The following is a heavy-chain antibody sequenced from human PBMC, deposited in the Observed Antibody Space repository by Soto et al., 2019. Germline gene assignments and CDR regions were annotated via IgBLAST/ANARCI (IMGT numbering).Heavy chain of an antibody. CDR2: IYYSGST. V-gene: IGHV4-59*01. D-gene: IGHD3-10*01. Sequence: SETLSLTCTVSGGSISSYYWSWIRQPPGKGLEWIGYIYYSGSTNYNPSLKSRVTISVDTSKNQFSLKLSSVTAADTAVYYCARDWYYYGSGSYYYYYYGMDVWGQGTTVTV. CDR1: GGSISSYY. CDR3: ARDWYYYGSGSYYYYYYGMDV. J-gene: IGHJ6*02.